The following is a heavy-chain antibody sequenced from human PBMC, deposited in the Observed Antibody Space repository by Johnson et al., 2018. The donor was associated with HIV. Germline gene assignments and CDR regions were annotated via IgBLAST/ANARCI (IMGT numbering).Heavy chain of an antibody. CDR2: ISYDGSDK. J-gene: IGHJ3*02. CDR3: ARVIQAAGTVDDAFDI. D-gene: IGHD6-13*01. V-gene: IGHV3-30*04. CDR1: GFTFNNFA. Sequence: QVQLVESGGGVVQPGRSLRLSCAASGFTFNNFAMHWVRQAPGKGLEWVALISYDGSDKYYADSVKGRFTISRDNSKNTLYLQMNSLRAEDTAVYYCARVIQAAGTVDDAFDIWGQGTMVTVSS.